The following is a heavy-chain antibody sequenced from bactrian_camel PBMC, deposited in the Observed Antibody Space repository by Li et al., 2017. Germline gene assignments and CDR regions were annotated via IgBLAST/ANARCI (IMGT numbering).Heavy chain of an antibody. V-gene: IGHV3S45*01. CDR2: IRRDGGET. CDR1: GHSRGSKC. Sequence: HVQLVESGGGSVQAGGSLRLSCKVSGHSRGSKCVGWYRLPPGRAPAEREGIAAIRRDGGETWYADSVKGRFTISLDNSKNTVTLQMNNLTSDDAGMYYCGVGPRNRESCGKYTANFWGQGTQITVS. CDR3: GVGPRNRESCGKYTANF. J-gene: IGHJ4*01.